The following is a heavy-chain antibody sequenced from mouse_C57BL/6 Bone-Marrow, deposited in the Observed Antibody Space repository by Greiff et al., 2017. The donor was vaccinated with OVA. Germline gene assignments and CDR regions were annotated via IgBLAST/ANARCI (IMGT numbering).Heavy chain of an antibody. CDR1: GFTFSSYA. Sequence: EVMLVESGGGFVKPGGSLKLSCAASGFTFSSYAMSWVRQTPEKRLEWVATISDGGSYTYYPDNVKGRFTISRDNAKNNLYLQMSHLKSEDTAMYYCARDGYDGYWYFDVWGTGTTVTVSS. D-gene: IGHD2-3*01. CDR2: ISDGGSYT. V-gene: IGHV5-4*01. CDR3: ARDGYDGYWYFDV. J-gene: IGHJ1*03.